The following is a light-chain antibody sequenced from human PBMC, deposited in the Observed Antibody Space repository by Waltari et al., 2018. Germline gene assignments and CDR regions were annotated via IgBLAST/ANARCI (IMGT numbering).Light chain of an antibody. Sequence: EIVLTQSPGTLSLSPGERATLSCRAIQSVSSSYLAWYQQKPGQAPRLLSDGASSRATGIPDRFSGGGSGTDFTLTISRLGPEDFAVYYCQQYGSSPGFTFGPGTKVDIK. CDR2: GAS. CDR3: QQYGSSPGFT. J-gene: IGKJ3*01. V-gene: IGKV3-20*01. CDR1: QSVSSSY.